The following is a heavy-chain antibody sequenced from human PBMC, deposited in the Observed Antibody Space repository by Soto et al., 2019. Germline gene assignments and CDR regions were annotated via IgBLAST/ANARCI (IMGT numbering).Heavy chain of an antibody. CDR1: GFTFSSYA. Sequence: LRLSCAASGFTFSSYAMHWVRQAPGKGLEWVAVISYDGSNKYYADSVKGRFTISRDNSKNTLYLQMNSLRAEDTAVYYCARDQYDFWSGGYYYGMDVWGQGTTVTVSS. CDR2: ISYDGSNK. CDR3: ARDQYDFWSGGYYYGMDV. D-gene: IGHD3-3*01. V-gene: IGHV3-30-3*01. J-gene: IGHJ6*02.